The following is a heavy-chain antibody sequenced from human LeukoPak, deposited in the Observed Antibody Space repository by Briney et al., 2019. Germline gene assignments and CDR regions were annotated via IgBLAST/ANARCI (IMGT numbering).Heavy chain of an antibody. V-gene: IGHV3-23*01. CDR2: ISGSGGST. J-gene: IGHJ4*02. CDR1: GFTFSTYA. D-gene: IGHD6-13*01. CDR3: AKNMWIAPAGSIFDY. Sequence: GGSLRLSCAASGFTFSTYAMTWVRGAPGKGLEWVSAISGSGGSTYYADSVRGRFTISRDNSKNTLYLQMTSLRAEDTAVYYCAKNMWIAPAGSIFDYWGQGTLVTVSS.